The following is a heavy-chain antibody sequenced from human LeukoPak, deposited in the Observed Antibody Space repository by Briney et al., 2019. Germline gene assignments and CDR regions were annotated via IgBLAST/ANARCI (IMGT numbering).Heavy chain of an antibody. CDR1: GYTFTGYY. CDR2: ISAYNGNT. J-gene: IGHJ4*02. CDR3: ARVVWGSLADY. Sequence: ASVKVSCKASGYTFTGYYMHWARQAPGQGLEWMGWISAYNGNTNYAQKLQGRVTMTTDTSTSTAYMELRSLRSDDTAVYYCARVVWGSLADYWGQGTLVTVSS. V-gene: IGHV1-18*04. D-gene: IGHD3-16*01.